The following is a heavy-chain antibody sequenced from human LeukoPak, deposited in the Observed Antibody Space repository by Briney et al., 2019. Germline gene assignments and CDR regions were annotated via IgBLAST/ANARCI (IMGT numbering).Heavy chain of an antibody. CDR3: ARTDYYGSGSYDYYGMDV. CDR2: IIPIFGIA. D-gene: IGHD3-10*01. J-gene: IGHJ6*02. CDR1: GGTFISYA. V-gene: IGHV1-69*17. Sequence: SVKVSCKASGGTFISYAISWVRQAPGQGLEWMGRIIPIFGIANYAQKFQGRVTITADKSTSTAYMELSSLRSEDTAVYYCARTDYYGSGSYDYYGMDVWGQGTTVTVSS.